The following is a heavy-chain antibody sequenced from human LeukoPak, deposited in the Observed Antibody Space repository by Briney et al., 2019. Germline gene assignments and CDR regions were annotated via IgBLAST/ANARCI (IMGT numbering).Heavy chain of an antibody. D-gene: IGHD6-13*01. CDR2: ISGSGGST. CDR3: ALSEYSSSWQEYYFDY. CDR1: GFTFSSFA. Sequence: GGSLRLSCAASGFTFSSFAMSWVRQAPGKGLEWVSVISGSGGSTYYADSVKGRFTISRDNSKNTLYLQMNSLRAEDTAVYYCALSEYSSSWQEYYFDYWGQGSLVTVSS. V-gene: IGHV3-23*01. J-gene: IGHJ4*02.